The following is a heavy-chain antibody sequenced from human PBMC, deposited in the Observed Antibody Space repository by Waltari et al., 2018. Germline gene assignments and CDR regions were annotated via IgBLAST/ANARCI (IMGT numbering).Heavy chain of an antibody. CDR1: VESFRGYF. J-gene: IGHJ6*02. CDR3: ARGPMLDYGDNSGHYYYGLDV. V-gene: IGHV4-34*01. CDR2: ISRSGST. Sequence: QVQLQQWGAGLLKPSETLSRTCPVYVESFRGYFLRGIPQPPGKGLEWIGEISRSGSTNFNPSIKNRVTISVDTSKKQFSLKLTSVTAADAAVYYCARGPMLDYGDNSGHYYYGLDVWGQGTTVIVSS. D-gene: IGHD4-17*01.